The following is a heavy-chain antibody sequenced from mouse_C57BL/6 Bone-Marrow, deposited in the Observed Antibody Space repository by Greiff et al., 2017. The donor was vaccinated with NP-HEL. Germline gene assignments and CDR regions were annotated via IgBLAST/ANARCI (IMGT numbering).Heavy chain of an antibody. CDR3: ARNPWYYGSSPWYFDV. D-gene: IGHD1-1*01. J-gene: IGHJ1*03. CDR1: GYTFTDYN. V-gene: IGHV1-18*01. CDR2: INPNNGGT. Sequence: EVQLQQSGPELVKPGASVKIPCKASGYTFTDYNMDWVKQSHGKSLECIGDINPNNGGTIYNQKFKGKATLTVDKSSSTAYMELRSLTSEDTAVYYCARNPWYYGSSPWYFDVWGTGTTVTVSS.